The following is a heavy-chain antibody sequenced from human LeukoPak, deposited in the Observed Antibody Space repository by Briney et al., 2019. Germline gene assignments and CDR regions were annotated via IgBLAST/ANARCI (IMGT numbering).Heavy chain of an antibody. CDR3: ARVWQQLDPGGWFDP. V-gene: IGHV1-69*01. CDR1: GGTLSSYA. Sequence: ASVKVSCKASGGTLSSYAISWVRQAPGQGLEWTGGIIPIFGTANYAQKFQGRVTITADESTSTAYMELSSLRSEDTAVYYCARVWQQLDPGGWFDPWGQGTLVTVSS. CDR2: IIPIFGTA. J-gene: IGHJ5*02. D-gene: IGHD6-13*01.